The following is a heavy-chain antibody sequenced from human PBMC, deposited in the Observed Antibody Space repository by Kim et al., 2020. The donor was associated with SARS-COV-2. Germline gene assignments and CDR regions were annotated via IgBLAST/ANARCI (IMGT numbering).Heavy chain of an antibody. J-gene: IGHJ4*02. D-gene: IGHD6-19*01. CDR1: GFTFRNYA. Sequence: GGSLRLSCAASGFTFRNYAMIWVRQAPGKGLEWVSPIRISDDSTYYAASLKGQFTISRDNPKNTVYLQMNSLRAEYTAVYYCAGDGFGRGWYLEYWGQGTLVTVSS. CDR2: IRISDDST. V-gene: IGHV3-23*01. CDR3: AGDGFGRGWYLEY.